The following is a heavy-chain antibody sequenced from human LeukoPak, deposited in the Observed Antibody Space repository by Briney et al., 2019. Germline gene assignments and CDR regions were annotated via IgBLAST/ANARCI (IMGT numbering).Heavy chain of an antibody. D-gene: IGHD1-26*01. CDR2: INHSGST. Sequence: SETLSLTCAVYGGSFSGYYWSWIRQPPGKGLEWIGEINHSGSTNYNPSLKSRVTISVDTSKNQFSLKLSSVTAADTAVYYCARTYPGSYSFGYWGQGTLVTVSS. CDR3: ARTYPGSYSFGY. CDR1: GGSFSGYY. J-gene: IGHJ4*02. V-gene: IGHV4-34*01.